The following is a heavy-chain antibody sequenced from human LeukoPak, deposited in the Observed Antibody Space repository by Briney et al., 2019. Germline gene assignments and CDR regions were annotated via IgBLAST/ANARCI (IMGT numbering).Heavy chain of an antibody. CDR1: GYIFTIYG. CDR2: ISAYNGNT. J-gene: IGHJ4*02. Sequence: ASVKVSCKPSGYIFTIYGIIWVRQAPGQGLEWMGWISAYNGNTNYAQKLQGRVTMTTDTSTSTAYMELRSLRSDDTAVYYCARVYGSGSHFDYWGQGTLVTVSS. D-gene: IGHD3-10*01. V-gene: IGHV1-18*01. CDR3: ARVYGSGSHFDY.